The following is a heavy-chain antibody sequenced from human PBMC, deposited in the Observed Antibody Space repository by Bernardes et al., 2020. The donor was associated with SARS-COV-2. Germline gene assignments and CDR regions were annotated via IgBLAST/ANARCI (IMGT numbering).Heavy chain of an antibody. CDR3: ARDPLAYCSSTSCYQGKWFDP. V-gene: IGHV1-18*01. CDR1: GYTFTTYG. CDR2: ISTYNGHT. J-gene: IGHJ5*02. D-gene: IGHD2-2*01. Sequence: ASVKVSCKASGYTFTTYGITWVRQAPGQGLEWMGWISTYNGHTNYAQKVQGRVTMTTDTSTSTAYMELRSLRSDDTAVYYCARDPLAYCSSTSCYQGKWFDPWGQGTLVTVSS.